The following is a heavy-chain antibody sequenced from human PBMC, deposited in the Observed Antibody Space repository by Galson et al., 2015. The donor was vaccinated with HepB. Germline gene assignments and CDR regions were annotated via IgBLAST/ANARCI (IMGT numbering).Heavy chain of an antibody. J-gene: IGHJ6*02. Sequence: ETLSLTCAVFGGSFSGSYWSWIRQPPGRGLEWIGEINDSGSTDYNPSLKSRATISVDTSKNQFSLRLSSVTAADTAVYYCARGLTIFGLGHYYYYGMDVWGQGTTVTVSS. CDR1: GGSFSGSY. CDR2: INDSGST. D-gene: IGHD3-3*01. CDR3: ARGLTIFGLGHYYYYGMDV. V-gene: IGHV4-34*01.